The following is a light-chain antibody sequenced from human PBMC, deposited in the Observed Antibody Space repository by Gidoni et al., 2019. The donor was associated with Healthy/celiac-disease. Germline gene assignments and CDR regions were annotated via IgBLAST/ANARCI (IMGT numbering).Light chain of an antibody. CDR2: TDS. CDR1: ALPKQY. J-gene: IGLJ2*01. Sequence: SYELTQPHSVSASPGQTARITCSGAALPKQYVYWYQQKPGQAPVLVIYTDSARPSGIPERFSGSSSGTTVTLTISGVQAEDEADYYCQSADSSGTYVVFGGGTKLTVL. V-gene: IGLV3-25*03. CDR3: QSADSSGTYVV.